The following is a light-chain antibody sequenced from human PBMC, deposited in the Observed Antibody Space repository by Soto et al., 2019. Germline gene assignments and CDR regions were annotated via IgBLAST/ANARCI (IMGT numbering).Light chain of an antibody. V-gene: IGLV1-40*01. CDR2: GNS. Sequence: QSVLTQPPSLPGAPGQRVTISCTGSSSNIGAGYDVHWYQQLPGTAPKLLIYGNSNRPSGVPDRFSGSKSGTSASLAITGLQAEDEADYYCQSYDSSLSGSIVFGTGTKVTVL. J-gene: IGLJ1*01. CDR1: SSNIGAGYD. CDR3: QSYDSSLSGSIV.